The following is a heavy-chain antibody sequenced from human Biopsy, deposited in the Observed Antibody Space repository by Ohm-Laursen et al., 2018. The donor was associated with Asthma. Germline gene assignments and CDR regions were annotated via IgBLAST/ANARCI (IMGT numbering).Heavy chain of an antibody. CDR3: ARDLARGCGGDCYSGNFDY. CDR1: GFTFSSYA. Sequence: SLRLSCAASGFTFSSYAMYWVRQAPGKGLEWVALISYDGSNKSYADSVKGRFTISRDNSKTTLYLQMNSLRAEDTAVYYCARDLARGCGGDCYSGNFDYWGQGTLVTVSS. V-gene: IGHV3-30-3*01. CDR2: ISYDGSNK. J-gene: IGHJ4*02. D-gene: IGHD2-21*01.